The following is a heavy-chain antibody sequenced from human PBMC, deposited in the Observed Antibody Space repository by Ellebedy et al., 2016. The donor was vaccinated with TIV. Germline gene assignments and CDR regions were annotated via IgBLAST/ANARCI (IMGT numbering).Heavy chain of an antibody. CDR1: GGSISSGGYS. V-gene: IGHV4-61*08. CDR3: AKWCSGEVCTNAYEI. D-gene: IGHD2-15*01. Sequence: SQTLSLTCAVSGGSISSGGYSWSWIRQPPGKGLEWIGYIYYSGSTNYNPSLRSRVTVTVDASRNQFSLKLRSVTTADTAIYYCAKWCSGEVCTNAYEIWGQGTMVTVSS. CDR2: IYYSGST. J-gene: IGHJ3*02.